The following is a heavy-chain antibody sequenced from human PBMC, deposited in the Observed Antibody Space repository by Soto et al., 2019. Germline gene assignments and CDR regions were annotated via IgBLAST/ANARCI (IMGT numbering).Heavy chain of an antibody. CDR2: MSYDGSKK. D-gene: IGHD3-16*01. CDR3: AKDLKPGSRWSLGGVDHCMDD. CDR1: GFSFSSYD. J-gene: IGHJ6*03. V-gene: IGHV3-30*18. Sequence: QVQLVESGGGVVQPGRSLRLSCVGSGFSFSSYDMNWVRQAPGTGLEWVALMSYDGSKKYYGDAVRGRVTISRDNSKNTLYLQMDLLSPEDTAIYYCAKDLKPGSRWSLGGVDHCMDDWGRGTTVSVSS.